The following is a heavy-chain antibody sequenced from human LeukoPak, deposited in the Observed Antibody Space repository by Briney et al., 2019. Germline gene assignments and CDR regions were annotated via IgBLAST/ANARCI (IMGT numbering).Heavy chain of an antibody. CDR2: IVVGSGNT. D-gene: IGHD3-22*01. CDR1: GFTFTSSA. CDR3: AAGIPYADRRWYYDSSGSHWYFDL. V-gene: IGHV1-58*02. J-gene: IGHJ2*01. Sequence: GASVKVSCKASGFTFTSSAMQWVRQARGQRLEWIGWIVVGSGNTNYAQKFQERVTITRDMSTSTAYMELSSLRSEDTAVYYCAAGIPYADRRWYYDSSGSHWYFDLWGRGTLVTVSS.